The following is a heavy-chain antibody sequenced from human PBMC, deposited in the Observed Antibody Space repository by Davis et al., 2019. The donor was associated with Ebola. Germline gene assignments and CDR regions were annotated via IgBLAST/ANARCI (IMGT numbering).Heavy chain of an antibody. Sequence: PSETLSLTCTVSGGSVSSGSYYWSWIRQPPGKGLEWIGYIYYSGSTYYNPSLKSRVTISVDTSKNQFSLKLSSVTAADTAVYYCARGGHFWSGYYFDYWGQGTLVTVSS. D-gene: IGHD3-3*02. V-gene: IGHV4-61*01. CDR1: GGSVSSGSYY. CDR2: IYYSGST. CDR3: ARGGHFWSGYYFDY. J-gene: IGHJ4*02.